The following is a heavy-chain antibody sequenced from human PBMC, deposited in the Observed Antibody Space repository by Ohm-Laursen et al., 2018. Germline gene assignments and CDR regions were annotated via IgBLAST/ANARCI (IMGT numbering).Heavy chain of an antibody. CDR3: TTGRLSH. Sequence: GSLRLSCAASGFTFSNAWMSWVRQAPGKGLEWVGHIKSKTDGGTTDYAAPVKGRFTISRDDSKNTLYLQMNSLKTEDTAVYYCTTGRLSHWGQGTLVTVSS. J-gene: IGHJ4*02. D-gene: IGHD3-16*01. CDR1: GFTFSNAW. CDR2: IKSKTDGGTT. V-gene: IGHV3-15*01.